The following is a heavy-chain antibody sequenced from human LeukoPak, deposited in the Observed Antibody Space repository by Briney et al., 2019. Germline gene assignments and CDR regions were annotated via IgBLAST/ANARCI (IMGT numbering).Heavy chain of an antibody. J-gene: IGHJ6*03. D-gene: IGHD3-22*01. V-gene: IGHV4-59*01. CDR1: GGSFSGYY. Sequence: SSETLSLTCAVYGGSFSGYYWSWIRQPPGKGLEWIGYIYYSGSTNYNPSLKSRVTISVDTSKNQFSLKLNSVTAADTAVYYCARSSEGRYYYDSSGYSYFYYYMDVWGKGTTVTISS. CDR2: IYYSGST. CDR3: ARSSEGRYYYDSSGYSYFYYYMDV.